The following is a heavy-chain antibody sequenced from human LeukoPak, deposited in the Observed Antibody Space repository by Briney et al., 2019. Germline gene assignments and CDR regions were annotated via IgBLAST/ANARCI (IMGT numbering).Heavy chain of an antibody. J-gene: IGHJ5*02. Sequence: SVKVSCKASGGTFSSYAISWVRQAPGQGLEWMGRIIPILGIANYAQKFQGRVTITADKSTSTAYMELSNLRSEDTAVYYCARGVVVPAAISNWFDPWGQGTLVTVSS. D-gene: IGHD2-2*01. CDR1: GGTFSSYA. V-gene: IGHV1-69*04. CDR2: IIPILGIA. CDR3: ARGVVVPAAISNWFDP.